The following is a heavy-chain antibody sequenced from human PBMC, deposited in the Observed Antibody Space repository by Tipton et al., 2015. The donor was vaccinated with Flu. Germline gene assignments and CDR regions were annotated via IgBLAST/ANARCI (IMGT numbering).Heavy chain of an antibody. CDR2: INHAGAT. CDR1: GDSIGSEYY. D-gene: IGHD5-12*01. V-gene: IGHV4-34*01. J-gene: IGHJ4*02. Sequence: TLSLTCSVSGDSIGSEYYWTWIRQPPGKGLEWIGEINHAGATNCNPSLKSRVTISTDTSKNQFSLKVTSLTAADTAVYYCARGSGYANAYLDSWGRGTLVTVSS. CDR3: ARGSGYANAYLDS.